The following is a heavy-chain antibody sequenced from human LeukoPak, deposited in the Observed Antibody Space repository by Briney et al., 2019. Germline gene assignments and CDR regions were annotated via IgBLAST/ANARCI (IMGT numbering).Heavy chain of an antibody. V-gene: IGHV1-46*01. Sequence: ASVKVSCKASGYTFTSYYMHWVRQAPGQGLEWMGIINPSGGSTSYAQKFQGRVTMTRDMSTSTVYMELSSLRSEDTAVYYCARGGAIHPNYYDSSGYYYFDYWGQGTLVTVSS. CDR1: GYTFTSYY. CDR3: ARGGAIHPNYYDSSGYYYFDY. J-gene: IGHJ4*02. D-gene: IGHD3-22*01. CDR2: INPSGGST.